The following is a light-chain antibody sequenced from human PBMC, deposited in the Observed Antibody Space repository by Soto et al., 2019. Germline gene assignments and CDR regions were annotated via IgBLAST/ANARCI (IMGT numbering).Light chain of an antibody. CDR2: TAS. CDR3: QKYDRVPWT. Sequence: DIQMTQSPSSLSAYIGDTVTITCRASQDISHYFAWYQKRPGKVPNLLIHTASILQSGVSSRFSASGSGTDFTLTISSLQPEDVATYYCQKYDRVPWTFGRGTKVEIK. V-gene: IGKV1-27*01. CDR1: QDISHY. J-gene: IGKJ1*01.